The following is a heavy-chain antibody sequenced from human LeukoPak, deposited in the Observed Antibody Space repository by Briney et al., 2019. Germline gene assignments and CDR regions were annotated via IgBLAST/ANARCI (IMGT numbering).Heavy chain of an antibody. CDR3: ARAMYYYGSGSYYNGQFDY. J-gene: IGHJ4*02. CDR2: INSDGSST. Sequence: GGSLRLSCAASRFTFSSYWMHSVRHAPGKGLWWVSRINSDGSSTNYADSVKGRFTISRDNAKTTLYLQMNSVRAEDTAVYYCARAMYYYGSGSYYNGQFDYWGQGTLVTVSS. D-gene: IGHD3-10*01. CDR1: RFTFSSYW. V-gene: IGHV3-74*01.